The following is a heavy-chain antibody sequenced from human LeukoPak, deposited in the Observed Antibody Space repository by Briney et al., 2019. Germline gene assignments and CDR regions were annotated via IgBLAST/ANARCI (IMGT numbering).Heavy chain of an antibody. CDR2: FYVGGAT. CDR1: GFSVTNNY. J-gene: IGHJ4*02. D-gene: IGHD3-9*01. CDR3: AKVRYVDYCFDY. Sequence: SGGSLRLSCAVSGFSVTNNYMSWVRQAPGKGLEWVSVFYVGGATYYADSVKGRFTISRDNSENTLYLQMKSLRAEDTAVYYCAKVRYVDYCFDYWGQGTLVTVS. V-gene: IGHV3-53*01.